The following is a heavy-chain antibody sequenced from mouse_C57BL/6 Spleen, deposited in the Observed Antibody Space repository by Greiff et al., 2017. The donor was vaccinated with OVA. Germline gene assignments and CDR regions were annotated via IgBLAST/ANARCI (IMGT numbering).Heavy chain of an antibody. J-gene: IGHJ4*01. Sequence: LQESGPELVKPGASVKISCKASGYAFSSSWMNWVKQRPGKGLEWIGRIYPGDGDTNYNGKFKGKATLTADKSSSTAYMQLSSLTSEDSAVYFCERVGYAMDYWGQGTSVTVSS. D-gene: IGHD1-1*02. CDR3: ERVGYAMDY. V-gene: IGHV1-82*01. CDR1: GYAFSSSW. CDR2: IYPGDGDT.